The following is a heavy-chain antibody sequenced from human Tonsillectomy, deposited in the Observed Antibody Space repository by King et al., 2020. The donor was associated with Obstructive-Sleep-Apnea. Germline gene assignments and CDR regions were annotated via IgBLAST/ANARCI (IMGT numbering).Heavy chain of an antibody. CDR1: GYNFKTYG. Sequence: QLVQSGGEVKKPGASVRVSCKASGYNFKTYGLSWVRQAPGQGLEWMGWISGHNGDTNYAQRLRVRVVMTADTTTSTAYMELSSLTPDDTAVYYCARDLFYYNSGTSYEDTFDIWGQGTMVTVSS. D-gene: IGHD3-10*01. V-gene: IGHV1-18*01. J-gene: IGHJ3*02. CDR3: ARDLFYYNSGTSYEDTFDI. CDR2: ISGHNGDT.